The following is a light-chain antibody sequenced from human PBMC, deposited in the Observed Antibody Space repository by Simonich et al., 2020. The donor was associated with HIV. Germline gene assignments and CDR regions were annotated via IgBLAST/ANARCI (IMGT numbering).Light chain of an antibody. Sequence: EIVLTQSPGTLSLSPGERATLSCRASQSVSSNFLAGYQQKPGLAPRLLIYGASSRATGIPDRFSGSGSGTDFTLTISRLEPEDFAVYYCQQYGSSPFTFGQGTNLEIK. CDR1: QSVSSNF. CDR2: GAS. CDR3: QQYGSSPFT. V-gene: IGKV3-20*01. J-gene: IGKJ2*01.